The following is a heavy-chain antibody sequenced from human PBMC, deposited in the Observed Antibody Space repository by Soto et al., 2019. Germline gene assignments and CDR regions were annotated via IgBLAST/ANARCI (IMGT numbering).Heavy chain of an antibody. CDR1: GFTFSNAW. V-gene: IGHV3-15*01. CDR2: IKSKTDGGTT. D-gene: IGHD3-9*01. CDR3: TTDDNDILTGYDYYYGMDV. Sequence: GGSLRLSCAASGFTFSNAWMSWVRQAPGKGLEWVGRIKSKTDGGTTDYAAPVKGRFTISRDDSKNTLYLQMNSLKTEDTAVYYCTTDDNDILTGYDYYYGMDVWGQGTTVTVSS. J-gene: IGHJ6*02.